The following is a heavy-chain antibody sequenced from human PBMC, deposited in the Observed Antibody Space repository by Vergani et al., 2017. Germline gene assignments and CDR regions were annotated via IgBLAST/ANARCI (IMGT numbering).Heavy chain of an antibody. D-gene: IGHD5-18*01. J-gene: IGHJ5*02. CDR2: INHSGST. Sequence: VQLVESGGGLVQPGRSLRLSCTASGFTFGDYAMSWVRQAPGKGLEWIGEINHSGSTNYNPSLKSRVTISVDTSKNQFSLKLSSVTAADTAVYYCAREHLRGYVFWFDPWGQGTLVTVSS. CDR3: AREHLRGYVFWFDP. V-gene: IGHV4-34*01. CDR1: GFTFGDYA.